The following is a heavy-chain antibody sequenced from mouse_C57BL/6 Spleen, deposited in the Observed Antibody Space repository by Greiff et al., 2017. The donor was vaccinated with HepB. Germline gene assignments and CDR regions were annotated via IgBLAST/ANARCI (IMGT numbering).Heavy chain of an antibody. Sequence: DVQLQESGPGLVKPSQSLSLTCSVTGYSITSGYYWNWIRQFPGNKLEWMGYISYDGSNNYNPSLKNRISITRDTSKNQFFLKLNSVTTEDTATYYCASNYDYLTGFAYWGQGTLVTVSA. CDR1: GYSITSGYY. V-gene: IGHV3-6*01. CDR2: ISYDGSN. J-gene: IGHJ3*01. CDR3: ASNYDYLTGFAY. D-gene: IGHD2-4*01.